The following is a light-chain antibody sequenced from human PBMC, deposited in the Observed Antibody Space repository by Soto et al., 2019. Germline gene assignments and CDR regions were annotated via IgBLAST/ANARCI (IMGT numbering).Light chain of an antibody. V-gene: IGLV2-14*01. CDR3: AAWDDSLSGWV. Sequence: QSVLTQPASVSGSPGQSITISCTGTSSDVGGYNYVSWYQQHPGKAPKLLIYEVTNRPSGVSNRFSGSKSGNTASLTISGLQAEDEAEYYCAAWDDSLSGWVFGGGTKLTVL. CDR1: SSDVGGYNY. J-gene: IGLJ3*02. CDR2: EVT.